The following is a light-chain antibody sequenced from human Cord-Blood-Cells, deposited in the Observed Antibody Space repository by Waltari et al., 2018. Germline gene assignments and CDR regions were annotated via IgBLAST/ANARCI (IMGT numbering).Light chain of an antibody. J-gene: IGLJ2*01. Sequence: QSALTQPASVSGSPGQSITISCTGTSRDVGGYYYVSCYQQHPGKAPKLMIYDVSNRPSGVSNRFSGSKSGNTASLTISGLQAEDEADYYCSSYTSSSTVVFGGGTKLTVL. CDR3: SSYTSSSTVV. V-gene: IGLV2-14*01. CDR2: DVS. CDR1: SRDVGGYYY.